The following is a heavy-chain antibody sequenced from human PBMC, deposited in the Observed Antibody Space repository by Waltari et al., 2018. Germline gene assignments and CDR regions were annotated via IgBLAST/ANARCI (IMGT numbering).Heavy chain of an antibody. D-gene: IGHD7-27*01. J-gene: IGHJ4*02. Sequence: EVHLVESGGGLVQPGGSLRLSCAASGFTFTDYWMSGVRQAPGKGPEWVAKIQKDGSEKNYGDYVKGRFTISRDNAKDSVYLQMNSLRADDTAMYYCVRDHWGPDYWGQGTLVTVSS. CDR2: IQKDGSEK. CDR3: VRDHWGPDY. V-gene: IGHV3-7*01. CDR1: GFTFTDYW.